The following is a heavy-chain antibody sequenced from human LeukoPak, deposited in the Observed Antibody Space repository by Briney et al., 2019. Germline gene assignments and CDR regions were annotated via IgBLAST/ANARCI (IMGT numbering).Heavy chain of an antibody. CDR1: GFTSSSYW. D-gene: IGHD4-11*01. Sequence: EGSLRLSCAASGFTSSSYWMHWVRQAPGKGLVWVSHIKIDGSSATYADSVKGRFTISRDDAKNTLYLQMNSLRAEDTAVYYCARGRAYTQDYWGQGTLVTVSS. CDR3: ARGRAYTQDY. J-gene: IGHJ4*02. V-gene: IGHV3-74*01. CDR2: IKIDGSSA.